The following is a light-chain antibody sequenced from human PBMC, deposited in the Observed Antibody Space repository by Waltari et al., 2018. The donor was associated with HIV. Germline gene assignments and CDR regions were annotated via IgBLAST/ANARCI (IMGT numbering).Light chain of an antibody. CDR3: QSYDSNLSGV. CDR2: GNS. CDR1: SSKIGAGYD. V-gene: IGLV1-40*01. J-gene: IGLJ2*01. Sequence: QSVLTQPPSVSGAPGQRVTISCTGSSSKIGAGYDVHWYQQVPGTAPKLLIYGNSNRPSGVPDRFSCSKSCSSASLAITGLQAEDESDYYCQSYDSNLSGVFGGGTKLTVL.